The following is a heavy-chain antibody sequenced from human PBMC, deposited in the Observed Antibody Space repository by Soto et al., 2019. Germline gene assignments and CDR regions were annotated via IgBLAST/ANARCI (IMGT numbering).Heavy chain of an antibody. V-gene: IGHV1-18*01. CDR3: ARPRFLEWSYGMDV. CDR1: GYTFTSYG. D-gene: IGHD3-3*01. Sequence: ASVKVSCKASGYTFTSYGIGWVRQAPGQGLEWMGWISAYNGNTNYAQKLQGRVTMTTDTSTSTAYMELRSLRSDDTAVYYCARPRFLEWSYGMDVWGQGTTVTVSS. CDR2: ISAYNGNT. J-gene: IGHJ6*02.